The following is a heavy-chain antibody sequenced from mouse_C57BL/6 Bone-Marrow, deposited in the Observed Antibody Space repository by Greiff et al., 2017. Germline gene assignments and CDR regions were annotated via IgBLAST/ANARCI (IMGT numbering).Heavy chain of an antibody. V-gene: IGHV5-17*01. Sequence: EVNLMESGGGLVKPGGSLKLSCAASGFTFSDYGMHWVRQAPEKGLEWVAYISSGSSTIYYADTVKGRFTISRDNAKNTLFLQMTSLRSEDTAMYYCADYYGSSPFAYWGQGTLVTVSA. CDR3: ADYYGSSPFAY. D-gene: IGHD1-1*01. CDR2: ISSGSSTI. CDR1: GFTFSDYG. J-gene: IGHJ3*01.